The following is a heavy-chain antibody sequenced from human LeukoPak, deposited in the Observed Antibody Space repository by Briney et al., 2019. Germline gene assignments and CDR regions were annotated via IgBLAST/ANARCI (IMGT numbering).Heavy chain of an antibody. CDR1: GGTFGSYA. D-gene: IGHD2-2*01. CDR3: ARAAVPAAKTRYYYYMDV. J-gene: IGHJ6*03. V-gene: IGHV1-69*13. Sequence: ASVKVSCKASGGTFGSYAISWVRQAPGQGLEWMGGIIPIFGTANYAQKFQGRVTITADESTSTAYMELSSLRSEDTAVYYCARAAVPAAKTRYYYYMDVWGKGTTITISS. CDR2: IIPIFGTA.